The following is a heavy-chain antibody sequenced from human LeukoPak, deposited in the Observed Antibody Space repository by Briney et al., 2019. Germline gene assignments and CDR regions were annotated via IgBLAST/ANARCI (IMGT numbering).Heavy chain of an antibody. CDR2: IYDSGST. CDR3: ARVGSGYYYQTFDY. Sequence: KPSETLSLTCTVSGGSIRSSYYYWGWIRQPPGKGLEWIGSIYDSGSTYYNPSLKSRVTISVDTSKNQFSLKLSSVTAADTAVYYCARVGSGYYYQTFDYWGQGTLVTVSS. V-gene: IGHV4-39*07. J-gene: IGHJ4*02. CDR1: GGSIRSSYYY. D-gene: IGHD3-22*01.